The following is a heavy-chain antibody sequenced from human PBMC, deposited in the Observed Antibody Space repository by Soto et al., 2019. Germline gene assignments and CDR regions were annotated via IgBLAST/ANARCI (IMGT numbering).Heavy chain of an antibody. J-gene: IGHJ5*02. V-gene: IGHV5-51*01. CDR2: IYPGDSDT. CDR1: GYSFTSYW. Sequence: GESLKIPCKGSGYSFTSYWIGWVRQMPGKGLEWMGIIYPGDSDTRYSPSFQGQVTISADKSISTPYLQWSSLKASDTAMYYCERHVRGSSSANRFDPWGQGTLVTVYS. CDR3: ERHVRGSSSANRFDP. D-gene: IGHD6-6*01.